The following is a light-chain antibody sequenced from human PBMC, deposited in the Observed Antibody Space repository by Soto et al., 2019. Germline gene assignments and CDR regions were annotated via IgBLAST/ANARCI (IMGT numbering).Light chain of an antibody. CDR3: QQYNDYSWT. CDR1: QSIGIW. Sequence: IQMTQSPSTLSASVGDRVAITCRASQSIGIWLAWYQKKPGKAPRFLIYKASTLQTGVPSRFSGSGSGTECTLTISSLQPDDFATYCCQQYNDYSWTFGQGTKLEIK. CDR2: KAS. V-gene: IGKV1-5*03. J-gene: IGKJ1*01.